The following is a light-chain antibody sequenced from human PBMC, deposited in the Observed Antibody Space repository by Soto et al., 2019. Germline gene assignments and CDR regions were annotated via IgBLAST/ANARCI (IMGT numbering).Light chain of an antibody. CDR1: QSVSRR. J-gene: IGKJ5*01. V-gene: IGKV3-20*01. CDR2: GAS. Sequence: EVVLTQSPGTLSLSPGGRATLSCRASQSVSRRLAWYQQRPGQSPRLLISGASMRASGVPVRFIGSGSGTDFTLTITRLEPEDFAVYDCQQYGGSPITFGLGTRLEIK. CDR3: QQYGGSPIT.